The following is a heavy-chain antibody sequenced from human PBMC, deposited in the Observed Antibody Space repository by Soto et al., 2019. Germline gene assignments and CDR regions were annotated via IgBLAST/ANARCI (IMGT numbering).Heavy chain of an antibody. V-gene: IGHV3-48*02. Sequence: GGSLRLSCAASGFTFSSYSMNWVRQAPGKGLEWVSYISSSSSTIYYADSVKGRFTISRDNAKNSLYLQMNSLRDEDTAVYYCAREPGVVFYYGMDVWGQGTTVTVSS. CDR2: ISSSSSTI. CDR3: AREPGVVFYYGMDV. J-gene: IGHJ6*02. D-gene: IGHD3-3*01. CDR1: GFTFSSYS.